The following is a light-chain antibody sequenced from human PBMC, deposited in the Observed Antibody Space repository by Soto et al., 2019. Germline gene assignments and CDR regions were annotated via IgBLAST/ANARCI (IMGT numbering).Light chain of an antibody. CDR3: QQYYTSPFT. J-gene: IGKJ3*01. CDR1: RSVLSSSNNKNY. Sequence: DIVMTQSPDSLAASLVERAIISCTSSRSVLSSSNNKNYLAWYQQKPRQPPKLLIYWASTRESGVPDRFSGSGSGTEFTLTIRSLQAEDVAVYDCQQYYTSPFTFGPGTKVDIK. CDR2: WAS. V-gene: IGKV4-1*01.